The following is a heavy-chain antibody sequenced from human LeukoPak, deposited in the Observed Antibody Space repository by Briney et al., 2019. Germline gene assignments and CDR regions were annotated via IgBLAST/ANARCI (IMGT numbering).Heavy chain of an antibody. V-gene: IGHV4-31*03. CDR2: IYYSGST. J-gene: IGHJ3*02. Sequence: PSQTLSLTCTVSGGSISSGGYYWSWIRQHPGKGLEWIGYIYYSGSTYYNPSLKSRVTISVDTSKNQFSLKLSSVTAADTAVYYCARTFLSYCYDSSDNDAFDIWGQGTMVTVSS. D-gene: IGHD3-22*01. CDR3: ARTFLSYCYDSSDNDAFDI. CDR1: GGSISSGGYY.